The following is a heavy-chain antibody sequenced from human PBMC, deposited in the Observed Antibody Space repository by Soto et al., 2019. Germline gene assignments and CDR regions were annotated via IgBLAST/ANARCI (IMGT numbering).Heavy chain of an antibody. D-gene: IGHD3-10*01. V-gene: IGHV4-59*01. Sequence: PSETLSLTCTVSGGSISGYYWSWIRQPPGKGLEWIGYIYYSGSTNYNPSLKSRVTISVDTSKNQFSLKLSSVTAEDTAVYYCARVWGGAFDFWGQGTLVTVSS. CDR1: GGSISGYY. J-gene: IGHJ3*01. CDR2: IYYSGST. CDR3: ARVWGGAFDF.